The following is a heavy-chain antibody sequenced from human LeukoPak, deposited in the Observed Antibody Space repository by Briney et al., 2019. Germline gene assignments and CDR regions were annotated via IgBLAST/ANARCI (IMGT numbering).Heavy chain of an antibody. V-gene: IGHV4-61*01. CDR3: ARGIMRRYDADY. D-gene: IGHD3-3*01. CDR2: IYYSGST. J-gene: IGHJ4*02. Sequence: SETLSLTCAVSGGSGGSISSSNYWSWIRQPPGKGLEWIGYIYYSGSTNYNPSLKSRVTISVDTSKNQFSLKLSSVTAADTAVYYCARGIMRRYDADYWGQGTLVTVSS. CDR1: GGSGGSISSSNY.